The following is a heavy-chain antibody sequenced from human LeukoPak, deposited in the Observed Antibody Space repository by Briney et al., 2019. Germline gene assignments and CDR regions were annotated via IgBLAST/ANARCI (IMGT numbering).Heavy chain of an antibody. Sequence: GGSLRLSCAASGFTFSSYAMHWVRQAPGKGLEWEAVISYDGSNKYYADSVKGRFTISRDNSKNTLYLQMNSLRAEDTAVYYCAREQLAFYYYYGMDVWGQGTTVTVSS. J-gene: IGHJ6*02. CDR1: GFTFSSYA. V-gene: IGHV3-30-3*01. D-gene: IGHD6-6*01. CDR2: ISYDGSNK. CDR3: AREQLAFYYYYGMDV.